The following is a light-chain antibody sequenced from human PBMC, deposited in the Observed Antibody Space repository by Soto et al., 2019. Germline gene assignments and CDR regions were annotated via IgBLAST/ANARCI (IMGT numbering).Light chain of an antibody. Sequence: VLTQSPATLSLSPGERATLSCRASQSIHASLAWFQQRPGQAPRLLIYGISNRPTGIPDRFSGSGSGTDFTLTISRLEPEDFAVYYCQQFGASPWTFGQGGKV. CDR1: QSIHAS. CDR3: QQFGASPWT. J-gene: IGKJ1*01. CDR2: GIS. V-gene: IGKV3-20*01.